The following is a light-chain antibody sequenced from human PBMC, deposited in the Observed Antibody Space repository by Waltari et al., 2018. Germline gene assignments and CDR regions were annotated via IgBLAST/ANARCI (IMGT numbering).Light chain of an antibody. CDR3: HSRDASGSGGA. J-gene: IGLJ2*01. V-gene: IGLV3-19*01. CDR1: SLRSYY. CDR2: DKN. Sequence: TQDPAVSVAMGQTVRLTCQGDSLRSYYASWYQQRPGQAPILVMYDKNSRPSGVPDRFSGSSSDDTASLTITGAQAEDEAYYYCHSRDASGSGGAFGGGTKLTVL.